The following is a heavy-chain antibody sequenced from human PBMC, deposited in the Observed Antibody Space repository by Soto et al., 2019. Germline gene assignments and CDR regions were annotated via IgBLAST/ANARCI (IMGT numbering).Heavy chain of an antibody. D-gene: IGHD5-12*01. CDR2: IIPIFGTA. CDR3: ARGVEMATQSGAFDI. CDR1: GGTFSSYA. Sequence: ASVKVSCKASGGTFSSYAISWVRQAPGQGLEWMGGIIPIFGTANYAQKFQGRVTITADESTSTAYMGLSSLRSEDTAVYYCARGVEMATQSGAFDIWGQGTMVTVSS. V-gene: IGHV1-69*13. J-gene: IGHJ3*02.